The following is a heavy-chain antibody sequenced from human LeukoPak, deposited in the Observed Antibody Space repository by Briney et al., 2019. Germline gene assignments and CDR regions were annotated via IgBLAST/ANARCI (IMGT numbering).Heavy chain of an antibody. CDR2: IYYSGST. D-gene: IGHD3-10*01. Sequence: PSETLSLTCTVSGGSIFTYYWSWIRQPPGKGLEWMGYIYYSGSTNYNPSLKSRVTISVDTSKNQFSLRVSSVTAADTAVYYCAGASGWFGELLGYWGQGTLVTVSS. CDR3: AGASGWFGELLGY. CDR1: GGSIFTYY. J-gene: IGHJ4*02. V-gene: IGHV4-59*08.